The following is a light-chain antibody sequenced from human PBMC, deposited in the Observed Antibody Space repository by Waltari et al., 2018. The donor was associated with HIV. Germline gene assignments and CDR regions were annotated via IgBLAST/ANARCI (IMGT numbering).Light chain of an antibody. CDR2: EYN. CDR1: SSNVGDNY. CDR3: GAGEDGLGAYV. J-gene: IGLJ1*01. Sequence: QSVLTQPPSVSAAPGQKVTISCSGSSSNVGDNYVSWYQQFPVTAPQVVIYEYNQRPEEIPDRFSGSKSGASATLGITGLQTGDEADYYCGAGEDGLGAYVFGAGTKVTIL. V-gene: IGLV1-51*02.